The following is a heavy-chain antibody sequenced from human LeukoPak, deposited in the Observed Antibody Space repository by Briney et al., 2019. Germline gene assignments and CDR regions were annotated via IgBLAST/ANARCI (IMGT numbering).Heavy chain of an antibody. CDR3: ARDQSCSSSCYYYYYMDV. CDR2: ISSSSSYI. J-gene: IGHJ6*03. Sequence: GGSLRLSCAASGFTFSSFSMNWVRQAPGKGLEWVSSISSSSSYIYYADSVKGRFTISRDNAKNSLYLQMNSLRAEDTAVYYCARDQSCSSSCYYYYYMDVWGRGTTVTVSS. V-gene: IGHV3-21*01. D-gene: IGHD2-2*01. CDR1: GFTFSSFS.